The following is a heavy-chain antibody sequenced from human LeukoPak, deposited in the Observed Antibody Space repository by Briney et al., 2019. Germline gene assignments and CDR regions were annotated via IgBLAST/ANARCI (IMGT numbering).Heavy chain of an antibody. CDR1: GFTFSSYS. D-gene: IGHD3-22*01. CDR3: ATLPERRLFDAFDI. CDR2: ISSSSSTI. V-gene: IGHV3-48*01. J-gene: IGHJ3*02. Sequence: PGGSLRLSCAASGFTFSSYSMNWVRQAPGKGLEWVSYISSSSSTIYYADSVKGRFTISRDNAKNSLYLQMNSLRAEDTAVYYCATLPERRLFDAFDIWGQGTMVTVSS.